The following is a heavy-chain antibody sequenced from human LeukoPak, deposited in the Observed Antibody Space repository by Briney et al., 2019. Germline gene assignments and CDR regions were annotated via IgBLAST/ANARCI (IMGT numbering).Heavy chain of an antibody. CDR1: GGTFSSYA. CDR3: ARDPSVFFDY. J-gene: IGHJ4*02. CDR2: IIPIFGTA. V-gene: IGHV1-69*05. Sequence: GASVKVSCKASGGTFSSYAISWVRQAPGQGLEWMGGIIPIFGTANYAQKFQGRVTMTTDTSTSTAYMELRSLRSDDTAVYYCARDPSVFFDYWGQGTLVTVSS. D-gene: IGHD2-8*01.